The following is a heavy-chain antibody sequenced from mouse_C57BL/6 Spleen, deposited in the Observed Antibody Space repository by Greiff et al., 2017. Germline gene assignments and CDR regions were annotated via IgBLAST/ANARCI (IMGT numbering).Heavy chain of an antibody. CDR2: ILPGSGST. V-gene: IGHV1-9*01. Sequence: QVQLQQSGAELMKPGASVKLSCKATGYTFTGYWIEWVKQRPGHGLEWIGEILPGSGSTNYNGKFKGKATLTADKSSSTAYMQLSSLTSEDSAVYFCARNDGSHYYAMDYWGQGTSVTVSS. J-gene: IGHJ4*01. CDR1: GYTFTGYW. CDR3: ARNDGSHYYAMDY. D-gene: IGHD2-3*01.